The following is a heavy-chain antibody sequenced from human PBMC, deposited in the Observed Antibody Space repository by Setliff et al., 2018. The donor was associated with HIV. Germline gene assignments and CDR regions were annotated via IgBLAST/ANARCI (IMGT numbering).Heavy chain of an antibody. D-gene: IGHD4-17*01. Sequence: ASVKVSCKASGYTFTTYDITWVRQAPGQGLEWLGWISPYNGHTNLAQKFQGRVTMTTDTATSTAYMEVRSLRSDDTAVYYCARTDYGGNSGGNYFDYWGQGSLVTVS. CDR3: ARTDYGGNSGGNYFDY. CDR1: GYTFTTYD. CDR2: ISPYNGHT. V-gene: IGHV1-18*01. J-gene: IGHJ4*02.